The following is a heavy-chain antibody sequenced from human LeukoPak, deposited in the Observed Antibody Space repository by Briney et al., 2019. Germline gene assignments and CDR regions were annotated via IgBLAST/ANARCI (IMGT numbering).Heavy chain of an antibody. CDR1: AASITTYY. Sequence: PSETLSLTCPVSAASITTYYWSWIRQPPGKGLEWVGYIFYTGDTSYSPSLKSRVTISLDTSKNQFSLKLGSVTAADTAVYYCARYGGNSGYDYYYYGMDVWGQGTTVTVSS. CDR3: ARYGGNSGYDYYYYGMDV. J-gene: IGHJ6*02. CDR2: IFYTGDT. V-gene: IGHV4-59*01. D-gene: IGHD2-21*02.